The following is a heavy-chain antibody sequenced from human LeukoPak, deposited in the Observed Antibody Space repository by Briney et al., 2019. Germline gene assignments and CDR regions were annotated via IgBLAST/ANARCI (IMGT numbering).Heavy chain of an antibody. V-gene: IGHV3-7*03. J-gene: IGHJ4*02. CDR2: IKQDGSEK. CDR3: ASNYGG. Sequence: GGSLRLSCAASGFTFSSSWMSWVRQAPGKGLEWVANIKQDGSEKYYVDSVRGRFTISRDNAKNSLSLQMNSLRAEDTAVYYCASNYGGWGQGTLVTVSS. D-gene: IGHD4-11*01. CDR1: GFTFSSSW.